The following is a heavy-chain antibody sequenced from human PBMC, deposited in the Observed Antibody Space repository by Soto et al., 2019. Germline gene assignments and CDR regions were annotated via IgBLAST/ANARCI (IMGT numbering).Heavy chain of an antibody. D-gene: IGHD6-25*01. V-gene: IGHV1-69*12. Sequence: QVQLVQSGAEVKKPGSSVRVSCKASGATLDTFINYGITWVRQAPGQGLEWMGGIIPVFGAANHAQKFQGRVTISAGXSTRTVNRALSSLRSEDTAVYYCATGAATEILVLTYAALEIWGQGTMVTVSS. CDR2: IIPVFGAA. CDR1: GATLDTFINYG. CDR3: ATGAATEILVLTYAALEI. J-gene: IGHJ3*02.